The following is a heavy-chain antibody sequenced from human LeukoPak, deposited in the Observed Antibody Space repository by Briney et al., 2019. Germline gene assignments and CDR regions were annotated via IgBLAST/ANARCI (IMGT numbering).Heavy chain of an antibody. CDR2: IIPIFGTA. Sequence: EASVKVSCKASGGTLSSYAISWVRQAPGQGLEWMGGIIPIFGTANYTQKFQGRVTITADESTSTAYMELSSLRSEDTAVYYCARESSGYSGYAYHWGQGTLVTVSS. J-gene: IGHJ5*02. CDR3: ARESSGYSGYAYH. D-gene: IGHD5-12*01. CDR1: GGTLSSYA. V-gene: IGHV1-69*13.